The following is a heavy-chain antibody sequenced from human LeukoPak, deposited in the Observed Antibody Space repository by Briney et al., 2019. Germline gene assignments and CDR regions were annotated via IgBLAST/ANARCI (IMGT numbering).Heavy chain of an antibody. CDR1: GGTSSSYA. V-gene: IGHV1-69*05. CDR2: IIPIFGTA. D-gene: IGHD1/OR15-1a*01. CDR3: ATEQTRTAKGLDY. Sequence: SVKVSCKASGGTSSSYAISWVRQAPGQGLEWMGGIIPIFGTANYAQKFQGRVTITTDESTSTAYMELSSLRSEDTAVYYCATEQTRTAKGLDYWGQGTLVTVSS. J-gene: IGHJ4*02.